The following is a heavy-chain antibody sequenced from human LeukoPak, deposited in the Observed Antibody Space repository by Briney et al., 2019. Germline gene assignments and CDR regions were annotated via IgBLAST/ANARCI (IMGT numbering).Heavy chain of an antibody. CDR3: ARKYSSSSYGY. J-gene: IGHJ4*02. V-gene: IGHV3-20*04. CDR2: INWNGGST. CDR1: GFTFDDYG. Sequence: GGSLRLSCAASGFTFDDYGMSWVRQAPGKGLEWISGINWNGGSTGYADSVKGRFTISRDNAKNSLYLQMNSLRAEDTAVYYCARKYSSSSYGYWGQGTLVTVSS. D-gene: IGHD6-6*01.